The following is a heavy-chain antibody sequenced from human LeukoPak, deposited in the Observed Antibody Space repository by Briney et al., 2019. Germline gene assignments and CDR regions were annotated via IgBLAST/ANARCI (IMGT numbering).Heavy chain of an antibody. CDR1: GYTFPSYG. J-gene: IGHJ5*02. Sequence: ASVKVSFKASGYTFPSYGISWVRQAPGQGLDWMGWSSAYNGNTNYAQKLQGRVTMTTDTSTSTAYMELRSLRSDDTAVYYCARGDSGYDSWSWFDPWGQGTLVTVSS. D-gene: IGHD5-12*01. V-gene: IGHV1-18*04. CDR2: SSAYNGNT. CDR3: ARGDSGYDSWSWFDP.